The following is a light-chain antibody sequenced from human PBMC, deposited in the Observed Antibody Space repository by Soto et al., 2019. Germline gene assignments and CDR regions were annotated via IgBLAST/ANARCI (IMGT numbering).Light chain of an antibody. CDR3: SSYTSSSTPLNV. V-gene: IGLV2-14*01. CDR2: DVS. J-gene: IGLJ1*01. Sequence: QSALTQPASVSGSPGQSITISCTGTSSDVGGYNYVSWYQQHQGKAPNLMIYDVSKRPSGVSNRFSGSKSGNTASLTISGVQAEDEADYYCSSYTSSSTPLNVFGTGTKLTVL. CDR1: SSDVGGYNY.